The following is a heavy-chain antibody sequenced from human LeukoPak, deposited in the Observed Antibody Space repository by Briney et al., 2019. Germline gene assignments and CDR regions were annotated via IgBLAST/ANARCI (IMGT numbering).Heavy chain of an antibody. D-gene: IGHD6-13*01. J-gene: IGHJ5*01. V-gene: IGHV3-23*01. Sequence: PGGSLRLSCAASGFIFNTYSMNWVRQAPGKGLEWVSGISGNSVSTYYADSVKGRFTISRDNSKNTLFLQMSSLRAEDTAVYYCARAYSSSWYDFWGQGTLVTVSS. CDR1: GFIFNTYS. CDR3: ARAYSSSWYDF. CDR2: ISGNSVST.